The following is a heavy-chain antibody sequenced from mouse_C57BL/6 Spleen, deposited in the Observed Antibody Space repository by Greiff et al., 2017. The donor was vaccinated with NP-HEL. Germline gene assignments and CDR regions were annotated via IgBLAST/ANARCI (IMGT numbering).Heavy chain of an antibody. Sequence: VKLVESGAELVKPGASVKLSCKASGYTFTEYTIHWVKQRSGQGLEWIGWFYPGSGSIKYNEKFKDKATLTADKSSSTVYMELSRLTSEDSAVYFCARHERGGYDYDEYFDVWGTGTTVTVSS. CDR3: ARHERGGYDYDEYFDV. J-gene: IGHJ1*03. CDR2: FYPGSGSI. CDR1: GYTFTEYT. D-gene: IGHD2-4*01. V-gene: IGHV1-62-2*01.